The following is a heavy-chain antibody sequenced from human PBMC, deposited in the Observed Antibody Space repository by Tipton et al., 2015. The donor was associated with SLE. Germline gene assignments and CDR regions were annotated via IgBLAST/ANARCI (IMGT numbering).Heavy chain of an antibody. D-gene: IGHD4/OR15-4a*01. J-gene: IGHJ4*02. Sequence: TLSLTCAFYGGSFSVYYWTWIRQPPGRGLEWIGEINHSGSTNYNPSLKSRVTISADTSKNQFSLKLRSVTAADAAVYYCARRCAKGLGYWGQGTLVTVSS. V-gene: IGHV4-34*01. CDR1: GGSFSVYY. CDR2: INHSGST. CDR3: ARRCAKGLGY.